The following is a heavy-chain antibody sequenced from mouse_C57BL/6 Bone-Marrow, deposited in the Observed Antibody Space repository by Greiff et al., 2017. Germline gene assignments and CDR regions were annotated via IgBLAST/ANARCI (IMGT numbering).Heavy chain of an antibody. CDR3: ATAYYSNYGWFAY. CDR2: IYPGDGDT. V-gene: IGHV1-82*01. J-gene: IGHJ3*01. Sequence: QVQLKESGPELVKPGASVKISCKASGYAFSSSWMNWVKQRPGKGLEWIGRIYPGDGDTNYNGKFKGKATLTADKSSSTAYMQLSSLTSEDSAVYFCATAYYSNYGWFAYWGQGTLVTVST. D-gene: IGHD2-5*01. CDR1: GYAFSSSW.